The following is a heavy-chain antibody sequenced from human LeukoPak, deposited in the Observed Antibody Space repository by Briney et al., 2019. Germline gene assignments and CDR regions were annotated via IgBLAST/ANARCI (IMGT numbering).Heavy chain of an antibody. CDR3: ARGLGPRYCSSTSCRALFDY. Sequence: SDALSLTCAVYGGSFRGYYWSWISQPPGKGREWIGEINHSGSTHYHPSLKSRVPISVDTSKNQFSLKLSSVTAADTAAYYCARGLGPRYCSSTSCRALFDYWGQGTLVTVSS. V-gene: IGHV4-34*01. CDR1: GGSFRGYY. CDR2: INHSGST. J-gene: IGHJ4*02. D-gene: IGHD2-2*01.